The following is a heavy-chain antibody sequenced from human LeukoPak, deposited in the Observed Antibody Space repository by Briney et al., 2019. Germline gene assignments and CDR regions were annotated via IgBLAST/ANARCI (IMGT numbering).Heavy chain of an antibody. CDR1: GFTFSSYA. CDR2: ISYDGSNK. V-gene: IGHV3-30*04. J-gene: IGHJ5*02. CDR3: ARERGGPSGWGNNWFDP. Sequence: GGSLRLSCAASGFTFSSYAMHWVRQAPGKGLEWVAVISYDGSNKYYADSVKGRFTISRDNSKNTLYLQMNSLRAEDTAVYYCARERGGPSGWGNNWFDPWGQGTLVTVSS. D-gene: IGHD6-19*01.